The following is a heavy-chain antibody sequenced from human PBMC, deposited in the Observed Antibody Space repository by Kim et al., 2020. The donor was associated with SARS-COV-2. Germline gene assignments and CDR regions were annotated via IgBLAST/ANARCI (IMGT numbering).Heavy chain of an antibody. V-gene: IGHV4-39*01. J-gene: IGHJ4*02. Sequence: SETLSLTCTVSGGSISSSSYYWGWIRQPPGKGLEWIGSIYYSGSTYYNPSLKSRVTISVDTSKNQISLKLSSVTAADTAVYYCATLWFGSSPYWGQGTLVTVSS. D-gene: IGHD3-10*01. CDR3: ATLWFGSSPY. CDR1: GGSISSSSYY. CDR2: IYYSGST.